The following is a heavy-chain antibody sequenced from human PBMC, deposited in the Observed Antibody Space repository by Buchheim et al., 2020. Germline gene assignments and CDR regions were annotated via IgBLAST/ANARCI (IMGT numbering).Heavy chain of an antibody. CDR3: ARESSGWYGWFDP. Sequence: QVQLRESGPGLVKPSETLSLTCTVSGGSVSSGSYYWSWIRQPPGKGLEWIGYIYYSGSTNYNPSLKSRVTISVDTAKKQFSLKLSSVTAADTAVYYCARESSGWYGWFDPWGQGTL. D-gene: IGHD6-19*01. J-gene: IGHJ5*02. CDR2: IYYSGST. V-gene: IGHV4-61*01. CDR1: GGSVSSGSYY.